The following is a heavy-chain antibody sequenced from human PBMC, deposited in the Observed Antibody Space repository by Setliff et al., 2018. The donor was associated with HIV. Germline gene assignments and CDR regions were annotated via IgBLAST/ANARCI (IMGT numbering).Heavy chain of an antibody. CDR1: GASFSDYS. D-gene: IGHD2-21*02. Sequence: SETLSLTCAVYGASFSDYSWSWIRQPPGKGLEWIGEIIPSGSTNYNPSLKSRVTMSIDTSKSQFSLKLSSVTAADTAVYYCVRQADCGGDCVLGYWGQGTLVTVSS. CDR2: IIPSGST. V-gene: IGHV4-34*12. J-gene: IGHJ4*02. CDR3: VRQADCGGDCVLGY.